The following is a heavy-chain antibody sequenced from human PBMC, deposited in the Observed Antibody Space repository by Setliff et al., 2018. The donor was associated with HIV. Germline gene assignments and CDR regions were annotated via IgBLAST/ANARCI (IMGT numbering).Heavy chain of an antibody. CDR3: ALTGHRLLRGYMDV. V-gene: IGHV4-4*07. J-gene: IGHJ6*03. Sequence: NPSETLSLTCYVTDDPISSYYWSWVRQPAGKGLEWIGRLYVSGDTNYNPSLKSRVTMSLDTSKEHFSLNLKSVTAADTAVYYCALTGHRLLRGYMDVWGKGTTVTVSS. CDR2: LYVSGDT. D-gene: IGHD2-15*01. CDR1: DDPISSYY.